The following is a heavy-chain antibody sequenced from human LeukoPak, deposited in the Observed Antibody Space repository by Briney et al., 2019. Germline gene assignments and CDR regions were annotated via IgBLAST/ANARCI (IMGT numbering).Heavy chain of an antibody. Sequence: GGSLRLSCAASGFTFDDYGMSWVRQAPGKGLEWVSGINRNGGSTGYADSVKGRFTTSRDSAKNSLYLQMNSLRAEDTALYYCARDRARIAAAGLIYYFDYWGQGTLVTVSS. CDR3: ARDRARIAAAGLIYYFDY. CDR1: GFTFDDYG. CDR2: INRNGGST. V-gene: IGHV3-20*04. D-gene: IGHD6-13*01. J-gene: IGHJ4*02.